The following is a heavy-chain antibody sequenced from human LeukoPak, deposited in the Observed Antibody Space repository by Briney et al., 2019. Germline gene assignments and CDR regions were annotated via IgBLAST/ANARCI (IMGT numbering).Heavy chain of an antibody. CDR3: ARGGGYASPIGY. CDR1: GGSISSYY. CDR2: IYHSGST. Sequence: SETLSLTCTLSGGSISSYYWSWIRQPPRKGLEWIGYIYHSGSTNYNPSLKSRVTISVDTSKNQFSLKLSSVTAADTAVYYCARGGGYASPIGYWGQGALVTVSS. D-gene: IGHD5-12*01. J-gene: IGHJ4*02. V-gene: IGHV4-59*01.